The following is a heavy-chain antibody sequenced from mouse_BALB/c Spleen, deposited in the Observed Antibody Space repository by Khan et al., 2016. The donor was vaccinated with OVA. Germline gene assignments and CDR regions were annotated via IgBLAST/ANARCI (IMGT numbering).Heavy chain of an antibody. D-gene: IGHD1-2*01. CDR2: IHPSDSDT. Sequence: QVQLKQSGAELVRPGASVKLSCKASGYSFTSYWMNWVKQRPGQGLEWIGLIHPSDSDTRLNQKFKDKATLTVDKSSSTAYMQLSSPTSEDSAVYYCARGTTASYWYFDVWGAGTTVTVSS. CDR1: GYSFTSYW. J-gene: IGHJ1*01. CDR3: ARGTTASYWYFDV. V-gene: IGHV1-69*02.